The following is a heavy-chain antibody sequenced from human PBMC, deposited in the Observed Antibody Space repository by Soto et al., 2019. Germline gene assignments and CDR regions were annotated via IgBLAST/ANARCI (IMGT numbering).Heavy chain of an antibody. Sequence: SDTLSLTCTVSGGSISIYYWSWIRQPPGKGLEWIGYIYYSGSTNYNPSLKSRVTISVDTSKNQFSLKLSSVTAADTAVYYCAGDCSSTSCYAGSAFDIWGQGTMVTVSS. J-gene: IGHJ3*02. V-gene: IGHV4-59*01. CDR1: GGSISIYY. D-gene: IGHD2-2*01. CDR2: IYYSGST. CDR3: AGDCSSTSCYAGSAFDI.